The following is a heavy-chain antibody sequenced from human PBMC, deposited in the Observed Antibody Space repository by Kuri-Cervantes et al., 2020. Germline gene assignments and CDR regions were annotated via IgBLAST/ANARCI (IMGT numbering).Heavy chain of an antibody. CDR3: ARRRYGDYDDWYFDL. CDR1: GYSISSGYY. Sequence: SETLSLTCAVSGYSISSGYYWGWIRQPPGKGLEWIGSIYYSGSTNYNPSLKSRVTISVDTSKNQFSLKLSSVTAADTAVYYCARRRYGDYDDWYFDLWGRGTLVTVSS. V-gene: IGHV4-38-2*01. CDR2: IYYSGST. J-gene: IGHJ2*01. D-gene: IGHD4-17*01.